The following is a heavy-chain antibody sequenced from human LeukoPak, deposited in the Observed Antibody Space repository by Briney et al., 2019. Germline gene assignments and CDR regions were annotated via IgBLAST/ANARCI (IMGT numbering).Heavy chain of an antibody. CDR2: MYYSGST. J-gene: IGHJ6*03. Sequence: PSQTLSLTCTVSGGSISSGDYYWSWIRQPPGKGLEWIAYMYYSGSTYYNPSLKSRVTISVDTSKNQFSLKLSSVTAADTAVYYCARQSVDTAMGRTSYYYYYMDVWGKGTTVTVSS. D-gene: IGHD5-18*01. CDR1: GGSISSGDYY. CDR3: ARQSVDTAMGRTSYYYYYMDV. V-gene: IGHV4-30-4*01.